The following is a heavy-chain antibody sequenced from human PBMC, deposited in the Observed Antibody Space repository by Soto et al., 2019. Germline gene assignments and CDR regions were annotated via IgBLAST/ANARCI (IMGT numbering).Heavy chain of an antibody. J-gene: IGHJ3*02. Sequence: QVQLVQSGAEVRKPGASVKVSCKASGYTFTHYGISWVRQAPGQGLAWMGWISAFNGNTKYVENFQDRVTMTTDTSTNTSYLELRSLRSDDTAMYYCARVYGSGSYIAFDIWGQGTMVTVCS. V-gene: IGHV1-18*01. CDR1: GYTFTHYG. CDR2: ISAFNGNT. D-gene: IGHD3-10*01. CDR3: ARVYGSGSYIAFDI.